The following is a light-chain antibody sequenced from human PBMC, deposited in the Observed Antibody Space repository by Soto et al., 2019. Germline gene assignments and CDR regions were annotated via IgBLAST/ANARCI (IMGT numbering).Light chain of an antibody. V-gene: IGKV3-20*01. Sequence: EVVLTQSPGTLSLSPGDRATLSCRASLSVTSNYLAWYQQIPGQAPRLLLHDASRRATGIPDRSSGSGSGTDFTLTISRLEPEDFAVYYCQQYGSSPLTWTFGQGTKVDIK. CDR2: DAS. CDR1: LSVTSNY. CDR3: QQYGSSPLTWT. J-gene: IGKJ1*01.